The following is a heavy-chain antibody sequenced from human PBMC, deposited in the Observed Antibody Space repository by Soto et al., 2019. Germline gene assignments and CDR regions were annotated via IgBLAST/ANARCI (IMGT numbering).Heavy chain of an antibody. CDR1: GFIFSDYY. Sequence: QVQLVESGGGLVKPGGSLRLSCAASGFIFSDYYMHWIRQAPGKGLGWVSYISSSGDYTNYADSVKGRVTVSRDNAKNSLYLQMSSLRAEDTAVYYCARDRDTMIRGVYQHWGQGTLVTVSS. CDR3: ARDRDTMIRGVYQH. J-gene: IGHJ1*01. CDR2: ISSSGDYT. V-gene: IGHV3-11*05. D-gene: IGHD3-10*01.